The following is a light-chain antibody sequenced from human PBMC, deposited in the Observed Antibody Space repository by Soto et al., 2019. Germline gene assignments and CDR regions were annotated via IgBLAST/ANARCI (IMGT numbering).Light chain of an antibody. Sequence: QSVLTQPASVSGSPGQSITISCTGTSSDVGSYNLVSWYQQHPGKAPKLMIYEGSKRPSGVSNRFSGSKSGNTASLTISGLQAEEEADYYCCSYAGSSTVVFGGGTPLTVL. V-gene: IGLV2-23*01. CDR2: EGS. CDR3: CSYAGSSTVV. CDR1: SSDVGSYNL. J-gene: IGLJ2*01.